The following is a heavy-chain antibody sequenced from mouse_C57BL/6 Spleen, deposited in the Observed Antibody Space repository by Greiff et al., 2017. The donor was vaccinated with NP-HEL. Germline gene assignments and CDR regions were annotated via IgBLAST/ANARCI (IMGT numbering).Heavy chain of an antibody. V-gene: IGHV1-66*01. Sequence: VQLQQSGPELVKPGASVKISCKASGYSFTSYYIHWVKQRPGQGLEWIGWIYPGSGNTKYNEKFKGKATLTADTSSSTAYMQLSSLTSEDSAVYYCARGDYDGGYAMDYWGQGTSVTVSS. CDR3: ARGDYDGGYAMDY. CDR2: IYPGSGNT. CDR1: GYSFTSYY. J-gene: IGHJ4*01. D-gene: IGHD2-4*01.